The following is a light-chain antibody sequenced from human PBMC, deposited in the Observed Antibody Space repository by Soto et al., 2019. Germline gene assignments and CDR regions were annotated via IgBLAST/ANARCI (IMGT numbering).Light chain of an antibody. CDR3: SSYANSVSYV. V-gene: IGLV2-8*01. Sequence: QAVVTQPPSASGSPGQSVTISCTGTSSDVGYSNSVSWYQQHPGKAPKLMIYDVSERPSGVPDRFSGSKSGNTASLTVSGLQAEDEADYYCSSYANSVSYVFGTGTKLTVL. CDR2: DVS. J-gene: IGLJ1*01. CDR1: SSDVGYSNS.